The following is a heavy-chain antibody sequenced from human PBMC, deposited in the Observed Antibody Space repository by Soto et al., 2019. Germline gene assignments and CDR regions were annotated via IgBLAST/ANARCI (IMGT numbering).Heavy chain of an antibody. J-gene: IGHJ4*02. CDR3: VVGLEVVVGGQLDY. D-gene: IGHD2-15*01. CDR1: GGSIRSGGHY. Sequence: QMQLQESGPGLVKPSQTLSLTCTVSGGSIRSGGHYWTWIRQLPGQGLEWIGYIYYSGRTYYSPSLQSRLTISVDTSQNQFSLRLTSVPAADTAVYYCVVGLEVVVGGQLDYWGQGAVVTVSS. V-gene: IGHV4-31*03. CDR2: IYYSGRT.